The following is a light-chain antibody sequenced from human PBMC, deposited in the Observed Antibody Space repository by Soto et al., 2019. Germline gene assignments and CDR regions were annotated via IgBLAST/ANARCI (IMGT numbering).Light chain of an antibody. V-gene: IGKV1-39*01. CDR3: QQYNGYSDT. J-gene: IGKJ2*01. CDR2: GSS. CDR1: QTISDY. Sequence: DIQMTQSPPSLSASVGDRVTITCRASQTISDYLHWYQQKPGKAPTLLIYGSSSLQTGVPPRFSGSGSGTEFTLTISSLQPEDFATYYCQQYNGYSDTFGQGTKVDIK.